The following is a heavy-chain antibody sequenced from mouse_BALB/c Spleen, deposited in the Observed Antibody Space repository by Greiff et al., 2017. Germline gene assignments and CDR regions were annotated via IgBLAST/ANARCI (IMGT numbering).Heavy chain of an antibody. CDR2: IWTGGGT. D-gene: IGHD1-1*02. Sequence: VKLMESGPGLVAPSQSLSITCTVSGFSLTSYDISWIRQPPGKGLEWLGVIWTGGGTNYNSAFMSRLSISKDNSKSQVFLKMNSLQTDDTAIYYCVSPYGSYEAWFAYWGQGTLVTVSA. CDR1: GFSLTSYD. CDR3: VSPYGSYEAWFAY. J-gene: IGHJ3*01. V-gene: IGHV2-9-2*01.